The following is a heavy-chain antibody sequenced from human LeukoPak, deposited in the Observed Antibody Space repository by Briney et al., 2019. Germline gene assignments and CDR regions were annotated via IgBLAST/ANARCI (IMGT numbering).Heavy chain of an antibody. CDR2: IRYGGSDK. D-gene: IGHD1-26*01. J-gene: IGHJ4*02. CDR1: GFSFSSSG. Sequence: GGSLRLSCAASGFSFSSSGMHWFRQAPGKGLEWVAFIRYGGSDKYYTNSVKGRFTISRDNSKNTLYLQMNYLRTEDTAVYYCAKDVGVVGALDYWGQGTLVTVSS. CDR3: AKDVGVVGALDY. V-gene: IGHV3-30*02.